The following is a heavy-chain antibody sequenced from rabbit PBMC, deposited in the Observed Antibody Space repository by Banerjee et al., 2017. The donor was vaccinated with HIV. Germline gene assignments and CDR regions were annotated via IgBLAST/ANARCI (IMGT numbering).Heavy chain of an antibody. J-gene: IGHJ4*01. CDR3: ARSSSVFNL. V-gene: IGHV1S40*01. Sequence: QSLEESGGGLVQPEGSLTLTCTASGLDFSSGYYMCWVRQAPGKGPEWIACIYNGDGSTYYASWAKGRFTISKTSSTTVTLQMTSLTAADTATYFCARSSSVFNLWGQGTLVTVS. CDR2: IYNGDGST. CDR1: GLDFSSGYY. D-gene: IGHD1-1*01.